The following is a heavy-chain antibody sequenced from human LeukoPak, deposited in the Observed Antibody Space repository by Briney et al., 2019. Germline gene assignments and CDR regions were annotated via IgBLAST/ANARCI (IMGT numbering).Heavy chain of an antibody. Sequence: ASVNISCKDSGGTFSTYTLNWVRQAPGQGLEWMGRIDPLRDIVNYAQKFQGRVTITADKSSNTAYMELSSLRSEDTAVYYCAAVDYDFDAFDIWGQGTMVTVSS. V-gene: IGHV1-69*02. CDR1: GGTFSTYT. CDR3: AAVDYDFDAFDI. D-gene: IGHD3-3*01. CDR2: IDPLRDIV. J-gene: IGHJ3*02.